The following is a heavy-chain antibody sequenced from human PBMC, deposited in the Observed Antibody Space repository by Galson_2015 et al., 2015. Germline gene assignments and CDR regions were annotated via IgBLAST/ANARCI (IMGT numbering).Heavy chain of an antibody. CDR2: IKSNTDDGTP. J-gene: IGHJ5*02. Sequence: SLRLSCAASGFTFGSAWMSWVRQAPGKGLEWVGRIKSNTDDGTPDYAAPVKGRFTISRDDSKNTPYLQMNSLKIEDTAVYYCTTDPPRGSSNHWGQGTLVTVSS. CDR1: GFTFGSAW. V-gene: IGHV3-15*01. CDR3: TTDPPRGSSNH. D-gene: IGHD6-6*01.